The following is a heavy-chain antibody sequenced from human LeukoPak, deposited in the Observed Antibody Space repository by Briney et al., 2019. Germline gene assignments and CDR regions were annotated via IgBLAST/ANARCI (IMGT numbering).Heavy chain of an antibody. V-gene: IGHV3-48*03. CDR3: ARGGWFFEH. J-gene: IGHJ4*02. CDR1: GFSFSTYE. Sequence: GGSLRLSCADSGFSFSTYEMNWVRQAPGKGLEWASYISSSGSSIYYADSVKGRFTISRDNAKNSLFLQMNSLRAEDTAVYYCARGGWFFEHWGQGTLVTVSS. D-gene: IGHD6-19*01. CDR2: ISSSGSSI.